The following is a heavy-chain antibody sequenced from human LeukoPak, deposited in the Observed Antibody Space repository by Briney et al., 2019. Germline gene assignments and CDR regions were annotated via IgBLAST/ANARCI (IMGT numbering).Heavy chain of an antibody. J-gene: IGHJ6*02. CDR3: ARDDQSVTMGRGQVYYYYYGMDV. D-gene: IGHD3-10*01. Sequence: PGGSLRLSCAASGFSFNAYWMHWVRQTPGTGLEWVAVMSYDESTKYYADSVKGRFTTSRDNSKNTLFLQMNSLRPEDTAVYSCARDDQSVTMGRGQVYYYYYGMDVWGQGTTVTVSS. CDR1: GFSFNAYW. V-gene: IGHV3-30-3*01. CDR2: MSYDESTK.